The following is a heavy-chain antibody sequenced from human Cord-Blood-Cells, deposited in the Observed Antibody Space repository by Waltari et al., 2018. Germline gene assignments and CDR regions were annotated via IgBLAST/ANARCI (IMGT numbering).Heavy chain of an antibody. CDR2: ISAYNGNT. CDR3: ARGISMVRGVIAFDI. D-gene: IGHD3-10*01. CDR1: GYTFPSYG. Sequence: QVQLVQSGAEVKKSGDSVKVPCKASGYTFPSYGISWVRQAPGQGLEWMGWISAYNGNTNYAQKLQGRVTMTTDTSTSTAYMELRSLRSDDTAVYYCARGISMVRGVIAFDIWGQGTMVTVSS. J-gene: IGHJ3*02. V-gene: IGHV1-18*01.